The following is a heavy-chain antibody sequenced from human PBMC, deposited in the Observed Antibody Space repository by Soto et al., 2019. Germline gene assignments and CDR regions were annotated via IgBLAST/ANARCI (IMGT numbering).Heavy chain of an antibody. CDR2: INPRGDGP. J-gene: IGHJ4*02. Sequence: QVQLVQSGAEVKQPGASVRVSCKASGYTFSSYYMHWVRQAPGQGLEWVGVINPRGDGPNFAQKFQGRVSMTRDTSTRTVYLELSSLRSEDTAIYYCARDEKGTSGRAAFWGQGTLVTVSS. D-gene: IGHD3-10*01. V-gene: IGHV1-46*01. CDR1: GYTFSSYY. CDR3: ARDEKGTSGRAAF.